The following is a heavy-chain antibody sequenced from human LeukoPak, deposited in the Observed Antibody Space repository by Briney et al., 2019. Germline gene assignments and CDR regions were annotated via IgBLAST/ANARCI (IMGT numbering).Heavy chain of an antibody. CDR1: GGSISSTTDY. CDR2: INYSGIT. J-gene: IGHJ4*02. V-gene: IGHV4-39*01. Sequence: TSETLSLTCTVSGGSISSTTDYWGWIRQSPGKGLEWFGSINYSGITYYNPSLKSRVTISVDTSKNQFSLKLTSVTAADTAVYYCARLNTVVVPASSFDYWGQGTLVTVSS. D-gene: IGHD2-2*01. CDR3: ARLNTVVVPASSFDY.